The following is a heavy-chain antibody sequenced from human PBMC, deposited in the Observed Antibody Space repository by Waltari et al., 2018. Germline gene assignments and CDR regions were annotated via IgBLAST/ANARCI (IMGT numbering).Heavy chain of an antibody. Sequence: EVRLLESGGGWVQLGGFLRLSCAASGFTFSNYGMNWMRQAPGKGLEWVAAISGRGDVTYYADSVKGRFTISRDNSHNFLYLQMNTLSAEDTAVYYCSLDSWGQGTLVTVSP. V-gene: IGHV3-23*01. CDR2: ISGRGDVT. CDR1: GFTFSNYG. J-gene: IGHJ5*02. CDR3: SLDS.